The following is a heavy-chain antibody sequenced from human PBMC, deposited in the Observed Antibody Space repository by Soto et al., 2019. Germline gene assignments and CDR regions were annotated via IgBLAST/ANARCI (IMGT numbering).Heavy chain of an antibody. D-gene: IGHD1-26*01. Sequence: EVQLLESGGGLVRPGGSLRLSCAASGFTFSYYWMHWVRQAPGKGLVWVSRIHSDGSSTTYADFVKGRFIISRDNARNTEELQMNSVRVEGAAVYYCAGGDRGAFDLWGQGTVVTLSS. CDR1: GFTFSYYW. CDR3: AGGDRGAFDL. CDR2: IHSDGSST. V-gene: IGHV3-74*01. J-gene: IGHJ3*01.